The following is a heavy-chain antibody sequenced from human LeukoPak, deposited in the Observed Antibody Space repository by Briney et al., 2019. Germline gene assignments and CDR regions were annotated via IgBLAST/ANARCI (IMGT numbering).Heavy chain of an antibody. CDR3: MDMTAG. Sequence: PGGSLRLSCAASGFRVSINYMTWVRQPPGKGLEWVSLIYSDGSTHYADSVKGRFTISRDNSKDTVYLQMNSLRVDVTAVYYCMDMTAGWGQGTLVTVSS. V-gene: IGHV3-66*02. D-gene: IGHD2-2*03. CDR2: IYSDGST. CDR1: GFRVSINY. J-gene: IGHJ4*02.